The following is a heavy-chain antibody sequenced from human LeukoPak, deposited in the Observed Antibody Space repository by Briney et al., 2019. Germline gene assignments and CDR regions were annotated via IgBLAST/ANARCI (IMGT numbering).Heavy chain of an antibody. D-gene: IGHD3-10*01. CDR3: AKGDSGLLWFGESALIDY. Sequence: PRGSLRLSCAASGFTFSSYGMHWVRQAPGKGLEWVAVISSDGSNKYYAASVKGRFTISRDNSKNTLYLQMNSLRAEDTAVYYCAKGDSGLLWFGESALIDYWGQGTLVTVSS. V-gene: IGHV3-30*18. CDR2: ISSDGSNK. CDR1: GFTFSSYG. J-gene: IGHJ4*02.